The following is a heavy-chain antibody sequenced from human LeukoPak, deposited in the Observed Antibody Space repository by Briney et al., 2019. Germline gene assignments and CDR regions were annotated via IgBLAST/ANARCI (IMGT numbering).Heavy chain of an antibody. CDR1: GFTFRSYW. CDR2: IKQDGSEK. CDR3: ARLDGQSLVSHY. V-gene: IGHV3-7*03. D-gene: IGHD6-19*01. Sequence: PGGSLRLSCAASGFTFRSYWMSWVRQAPGKGLEWVANIKQDGSEKYYVDSVKGRFTISRDNAENSLYLQMNSLRAEDTAVYYCARLDGQSLVSHYWGQGTLVTVSS. J-gene: IGHJ4*02.